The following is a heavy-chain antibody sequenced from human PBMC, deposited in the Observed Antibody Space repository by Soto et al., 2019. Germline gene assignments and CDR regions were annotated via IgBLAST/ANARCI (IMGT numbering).Heavy chain of an antibody. Sequence: GGSLRLSCAASGFTFSSYAMSWFRQAPGKGLEWVSAISGSGGSTYYADSVKGRFTISRDNSKNTLYLQMNSLRAEDTAVYYCAKVVYYYDSSGSVWGQGTLVTVSS. CDR1: GFTFSSYA. J-gene: IGHJ4*02. CDR2: ISGSGGST. CDR3: AKVVYYYDSSGSV. D-gene: IGHD3-22*01. V-gene: IGHV3-23*01.